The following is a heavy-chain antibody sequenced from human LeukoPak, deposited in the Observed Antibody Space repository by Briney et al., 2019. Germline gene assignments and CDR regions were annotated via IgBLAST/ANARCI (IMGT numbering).Heavy chain of an antibody. Sequence: TGGSLRLSCAASGFTFSSYAMHWVRQAPGKGLEWVSGISSSGGSTYYAESVKGRFTISRDNSENTLHLQMSSLRSEDTAIYYCAKDGTGDSTGWSNYFDYWGQGTLVTVSS. V-gene: IGHV3-23*01. CDR3: AKDGTGDSTGWSNYFDY. CDR2: ISSSGGST. CDR1: GFTFSSYA. J-gene: IGHJ4*02. D-gene: IGHD6-19*01.